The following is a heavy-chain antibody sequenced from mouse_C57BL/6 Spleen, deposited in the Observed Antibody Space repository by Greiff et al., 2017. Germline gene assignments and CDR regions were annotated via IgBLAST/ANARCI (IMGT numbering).Heavy chain of an antibody. Sequence: VQLQQSGPVLVKPGASVKISCKASGYTFTDYYMNWVKQSHGKSLEWIGVINPYNGGTSYNQKFKGKATLTVDKSSSTAYMELNSLTSEDSAVYYCARDYYGSSYGFDYWGQGTTLTVSS. V-gene: IGHV1-19*01. CDR2: INPYNGGT. J-gene: IGHJ2*01. CDR1: GYTFTDYY. CDR3: ARDYYGSSYGFDY. D-gene: IGHD1-1*01.